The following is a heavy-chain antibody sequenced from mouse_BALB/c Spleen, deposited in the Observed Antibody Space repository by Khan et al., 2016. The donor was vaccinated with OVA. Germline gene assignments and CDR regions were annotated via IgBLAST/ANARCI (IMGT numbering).Heavy chain of an antibody. CDR2: IWSGRST. J-gene: IGHJ3*01. D-gene: IGHD2-4*01. Sequence: VQLQESGPGLVQPSQSLSITCTVSGFSLTSYGVHWVRQSPGKGLVWLGVIWSGRSTAYNAPFISRLNISTDNSTSQAFFKMNSLQANDTAIDYCARNYDYDEGLAYWGQGTLVTVSA. V-gene: IGHV2-2*02. CDR1: GFSLTSYG. CDR3: ARNYDYDEGLAY.